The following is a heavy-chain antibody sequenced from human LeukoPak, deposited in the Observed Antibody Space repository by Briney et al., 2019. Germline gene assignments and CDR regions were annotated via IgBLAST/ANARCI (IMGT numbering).Heavy chain of an antibody. CDR1: GGSIRSYY. CDR3: ARVYYSSSYDYWYFDL. V-gene: IGHV4-59*01. J-gene: IGHJ2*01. D-gene: IGHD6-13*01. CDR2: IYYSGST. Sequence: SQTLSLTCTVSGGSIRSYYWSWIRQPPGKGLEWIGYIYYSGSTNYNPSLKSRVTISVDTSKNHFSLKLTSVTAADTAFYYCARVYYSSSYDYWYFDLWGRGTLVTVSS.